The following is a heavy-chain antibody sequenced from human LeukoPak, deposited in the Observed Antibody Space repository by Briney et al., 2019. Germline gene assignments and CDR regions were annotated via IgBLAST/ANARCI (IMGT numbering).Heavy chain of an antibody. Sequence: GGSLRLSCAASEFLFSDYAFHWVRQAPGKGLEWVALIRHDGSNEYYADSVKGRFTTSRDNSKNTAYLQMNSLRTEDTAVYYCTRHVPNNGYANFDYWGQGTLVTVSS. V-gene: IGHV3-30*02. CDR1: EFLFSDYA. D-gene: IGHD5-12*01. J-gene: IGHJ4*02. CDR2: IRHDGSNE. CDR3: TRHVPNNGYANFDY.